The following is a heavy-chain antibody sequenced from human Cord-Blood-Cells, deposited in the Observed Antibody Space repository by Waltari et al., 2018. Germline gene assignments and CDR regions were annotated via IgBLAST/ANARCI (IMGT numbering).Heavy chain of an antibody. CDR1: GGTVSSYA. CDR2: IIPIFGTA. V-gene: IGHV1-69*01. D-gene: IGHD3-16*02. CDR3: AREPYDYVWGSYRGFDP. Sequence: QVQLVQSGAEVKKPGSSVKVSCKAAGGTVSSYAISWVRQAPGQGLEWMGGIIPIFGTANYAQKFQGRVTITADESTSTAYMELSSLRSEDTAVYYCAREPYDYVWGSYRGFDPWGQGTLVTVSS. J-gene: IGHJ5*02.